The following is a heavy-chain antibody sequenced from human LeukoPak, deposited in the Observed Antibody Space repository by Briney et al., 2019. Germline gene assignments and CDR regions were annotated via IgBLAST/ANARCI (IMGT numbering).Heavy chain of an antibody. Sequence: ASVKVSCKASGYTFTGYYMHWVRQAPGQGLEWMGWINPNSGGTNYAQKFQGWVTMTRDTSISTAYMELSRLRSDDTAVYYCARTMYSSSWYVLDCWGQGTLVTVSS. D-gene: IGHD6-13*01. CDR1: GYTFTGYY. CDR3: ARTMYSSSWYVLDC. CDR2: INPNSGGT. J-gene: IGHJ4*02. V-gene: IGHV1-2*04.